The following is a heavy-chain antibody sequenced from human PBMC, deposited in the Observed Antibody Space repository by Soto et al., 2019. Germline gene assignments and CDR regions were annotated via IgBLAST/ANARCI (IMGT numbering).Heavy chain of an antibody. CDR1: GDSITSGGYY. D-gene: IGHD2-15*01. V-gene: IGHV4-31*03. Sequence: QVQLQGSGPGLVKPSQTLSLTCSVSGDSITSGGYYWSWIRQHPGKALEWIGYISYRGSTYYNPSLLSRASISVYTSKNQFALKLSSVTAADTAVYYCARVGHCSGGSCPWFDPWGQGILVTVSS. J-gene: IGHJ5*02. CDR2: ISYRGST. CDR3: ARVGHCSGGSCPWFDP.